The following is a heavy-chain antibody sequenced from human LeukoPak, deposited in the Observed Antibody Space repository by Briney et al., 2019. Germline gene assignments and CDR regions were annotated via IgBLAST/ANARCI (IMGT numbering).Heavy chain of an antibody. J-gene: IGHJ4*02. CDR1: GFIFSSYS. CDR3: ARESEGFEY. Sequence: PGGSLRLSCAASGFIFSSYSMNWVRQAPGKGLEWVSYISGSSSYIYYADSVKGRFTTSRDSAKNSLYLQMNSLRAEDTAVYYCARESEGFEYWGQGTLVTVSS. CDR2: ISGSSSYI. V-gene: IGHV3-21*01.